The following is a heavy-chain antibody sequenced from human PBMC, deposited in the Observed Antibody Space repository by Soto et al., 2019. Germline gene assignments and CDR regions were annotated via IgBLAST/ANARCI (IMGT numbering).Heavy chain of an antibody. CDR2: IATSTSGI. D-gene: IGHD5-18*01. CDR3: ARAVVAPALGTRYGMYV. J-gene: IGHJ6*04. V-gene: IGHV3-48*02. CDR1: GFTFSDYS. Sequence: VSLRLSCAASGFTFSDYSMNWVRQAPGAGLEWVSRIATSTSGIYYADSVKGRFTISRDNAKNSLYLQVNSLRDEDTAVYYCARAVVAPALGTRYGMYVYDKEGTVTV.